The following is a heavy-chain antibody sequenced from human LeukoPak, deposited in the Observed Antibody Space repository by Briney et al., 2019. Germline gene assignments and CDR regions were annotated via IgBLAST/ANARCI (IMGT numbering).Heavy chain of an antibody. D-gene: IGHD2-2*01. CDR2: ISSSSSYI. CDR3: ARENGVVPAATLDY. V-gene: IGHV3-21*01. CDR1: GFTFSSSS. Sequence: GGSLRLSCAASGFTFSSSSMNWVRQAPGKGLEWVSSISSSSSYIYYADSVKGRFTISSDNAKNSLYLQMNSLRAEDTAVYYCARENGVVPAATLDYWGQGTLVTVSS. J-gene: IGHJ4*02.